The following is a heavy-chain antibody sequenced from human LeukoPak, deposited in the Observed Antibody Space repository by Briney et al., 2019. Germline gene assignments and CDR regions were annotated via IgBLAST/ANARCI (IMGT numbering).Heavy chain of an antibody. CDR3: AKVADMMTAYYY. CDR2: IAYDGSNT. CDR1: GFTLRIYG. V-gene: IGHV3-30*18. Sequence: GGPLRLPCAASGFTLRIYGMHWVGQAPGKGLEGVAVIAYDGSNTYYADSVKCRFTISRDNSKYTLYLQTTILRADDTAGYYCAKVADMMTAYYYWGEGTLVTVSS. J-gene: IGHJ4*02. D-gene: IGHD3-9*01.